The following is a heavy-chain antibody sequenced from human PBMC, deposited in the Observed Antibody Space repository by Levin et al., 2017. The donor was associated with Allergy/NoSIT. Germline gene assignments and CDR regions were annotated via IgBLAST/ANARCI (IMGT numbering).Heavy chain of an antibody. CDR3: ARRIVLIPSGMVGGHFDL. D-gene: IGHD2-8*01. Sequence: PSETLSLTCTVSDGSISSIYYYWGWVRRPPGKGLEWIGTISYNGDTHYYNPSLKSRLTMSTDTSKNQFSLRLTSVTAADTAVYYCARRIVLIPSGMVGGHFDLWGRGTLVTVSS. V-gene: IGHV4-39*01. CDR1: DGSISSIYYY. CDR2: ISYNGDTH. J-gene: IGHJ2*01.